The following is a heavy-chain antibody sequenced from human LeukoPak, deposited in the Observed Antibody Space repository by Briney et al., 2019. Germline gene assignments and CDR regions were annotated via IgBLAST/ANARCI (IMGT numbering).Heavy chain of an antibody. CDR1: GFTFSSYW. D-gene: IGHD3-16*01. CDR2: IKQDGSGK. Sequence: GGSLRLSCAASGFTFSSYWMSWVRQAPGKGLEWVANIKQDGSGKYYVDSVKGRFTISRDNAKNSLYLQMSNLRAEDTAVYFCARGGGLDVWGQGATVTVSS. J-gene: IGHJ6*02. CDR3: ARGGGLDV. V-gene: IGHV3-7*03.